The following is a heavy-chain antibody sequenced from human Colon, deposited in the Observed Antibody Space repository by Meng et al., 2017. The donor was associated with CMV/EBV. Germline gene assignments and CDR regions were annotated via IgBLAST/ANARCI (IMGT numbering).Heavy chain of an antibody. J-gene: IGHJ4*02. V-gene: IGHV3-21*04. CDR3: ARDSWTSGWYTAY. D-gene: IGHD6-19*01. Sequence: GESLKISCAASGFTFSSYGMNWVRQAPGRGLEWVASIVTTGSAVYYADSVKGRFTISRDNAKNALYLQMNSLRAGDTALYYCARDSWTSGWYTAYWGQGTLVTVSS. CDR1: GFTFSSYG. CDR2: IVTTGSAV.